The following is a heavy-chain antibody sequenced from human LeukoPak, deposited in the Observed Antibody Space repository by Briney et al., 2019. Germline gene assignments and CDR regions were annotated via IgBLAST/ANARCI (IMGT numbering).Heavy chain of an antibody. Sequence: SVKVSCKASGGTFSSYAISWVRQAPGQGLEWMGRIIPILGIANYAQKFQGRVTITTDKSTSTAYMELSSLRSEDTAVYYCARETYSSSWYLYNWFDPWGQGTLVTVSS. CDR2: IIPILGIA. D-gene: IGHD6-13*01. V-gene: IGHV1-69*04. J-gene: IGHJ5*02. CDR3: ARETYSSSWYLYNWFDP. CDR1: GGTFSSYA.